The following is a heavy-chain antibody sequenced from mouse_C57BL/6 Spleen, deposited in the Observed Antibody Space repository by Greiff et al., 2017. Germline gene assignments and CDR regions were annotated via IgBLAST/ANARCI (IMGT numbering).Heavy chain of an antibody. D-gene: IGHD2-4*01. V-gene: IGHV1-72*01. CDR3: ARSLIYYDLPFAY. CDR1: GYTFTSYW. Sequence: QVQLKQPGAELVKPGASVKLSCKASGYTFTSYWMHWVKQRPGRGLEWIGRIDPNSGGTKYNEKFKSKATLTVDKPSSTAYMQLSSLTSEDSAVYYCARSLIYYDLPFAYWGQGTLVTVSA. J-gene: IGHJ3*01. CDR2: IDPNSGGT.